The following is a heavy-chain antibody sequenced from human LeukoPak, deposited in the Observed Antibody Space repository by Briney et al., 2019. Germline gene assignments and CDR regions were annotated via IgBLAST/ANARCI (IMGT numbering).Heavy chain of an antibody. V-gene: IGHV4-61*02. CDR1: GGSISSGSYY. J-gene: IGHJ4*02. Sequence: SQTLSLTCTVSGGSISSGSYYWSWIRQPAWKGLEWIGRIYTSGSTNYNPSLKSRVTISVDTSKSQFSLKLSSVTAADTAVYYCAREVVTMVRGVIVDYWGQGTLVTVSS. D-gene: IGHD3-10*01. CDR2: IYTSGST. CDR3: AREVVTMVRGVIVDY.